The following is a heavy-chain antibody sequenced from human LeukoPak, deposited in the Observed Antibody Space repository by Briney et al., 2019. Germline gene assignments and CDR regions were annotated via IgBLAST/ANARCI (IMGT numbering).Heavy chain of an antibody. D-gene: IGHD1-1*01. CDR1: GGTFSRYS. J-gene: IGHJ4*02. Sequence: ASVKVSCKASGGTFSRYSINWVRHAPGQGPEWMGWIDTYSGKTNYAQKFQGRVTMTSDTSTSTAYMELKNLRSDDTAVYYCAREELDYWGQGTLVTVSS. CDR2: IDTYSGKT. CDR3: AREELDY. V-gene: IGHV1-18*01.